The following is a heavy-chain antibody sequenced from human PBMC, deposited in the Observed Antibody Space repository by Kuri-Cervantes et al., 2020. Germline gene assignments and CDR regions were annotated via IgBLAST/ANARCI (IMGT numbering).Heavy chain of an antibody. V-gene: IGHV4-59*01. D-gene: IGHD5-18*01. J-gene: IGHJ4*02. CDR3: ARVGGGYSYGPLDS. CDR1: GGSISGNY. Sequence: SETLSLTCTISGGSISGNYWSWIRQPPGKGLEWIGHIYSSGSTSYNPSLRSRVTISVDTSKNQFSLNLNSVTAADTAVYYCARVGGGYSYGPLDSWGQGTPVTVSS. CDR2: IYSSGST.